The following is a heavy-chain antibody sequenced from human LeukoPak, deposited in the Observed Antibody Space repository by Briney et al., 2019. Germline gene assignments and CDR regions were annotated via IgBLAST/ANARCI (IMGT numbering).Heavy chain of an antibody. CDR2: ISSSSSYI. CDR1: GFTFSSYS. J-gene: IGHJ4*02. V-gene: IGHV3-21*01. CDR3: ARVMGYGDYGYGVDDY. Sequence: GGSLRLSCAASGFTFSSYSMNWVRQAPGKGLEWVSSISSSSSYIYYADSVKGRFTISRDNAKNSLYLQMNSLRAEDTAVYYCARVMGYGDYGYGVDDYWGQGTLVTVSS. D-gene: IGHD4-17*01.